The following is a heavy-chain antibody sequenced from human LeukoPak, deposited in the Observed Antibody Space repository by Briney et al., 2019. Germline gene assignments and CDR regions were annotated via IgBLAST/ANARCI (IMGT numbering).Heavy chain of an antibody. J-gene: IGHJ4*02. D-gene: IGHD6-19*01. V-gene: IGHV4-59*01. Sequence: SETLSLTCTVSGGSISSYYWSWIRQPPGKGLEWIGYIYYSGSTNYNPSLKGRVTISVDTSKNQFSLKLSSVTAADTAVYYCARVDGYSSGWFSYFDYWGQGTLVTVSS. CDR2: IYYSGST. CDR3: ARVDGYSSGWFSYFDY. CDR1: GGSISSYY.